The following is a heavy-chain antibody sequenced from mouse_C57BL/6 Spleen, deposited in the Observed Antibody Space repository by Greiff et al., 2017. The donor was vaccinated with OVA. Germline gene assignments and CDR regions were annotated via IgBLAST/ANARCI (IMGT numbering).Heavy chain of an antibody. CDR1: GYSFTDYN. CDR2: INPNYGTT. Sequence: VQLKESGPELVKPGASVKISCKASGYSFTDYNMNWVKQSNGKSLEWIGVINPNYGTTSYNQKFKGKATLTVDQSSSTAYMQLNSLTSEDSAVYYCASYYYGSSPFAYWGQGTLVTVSA. J-gene: IGHJ3*01. D-gene: IGHD1-1*01. V-gene: IGHV1-39*01. CDR3: ASYYYGSSPFAY.